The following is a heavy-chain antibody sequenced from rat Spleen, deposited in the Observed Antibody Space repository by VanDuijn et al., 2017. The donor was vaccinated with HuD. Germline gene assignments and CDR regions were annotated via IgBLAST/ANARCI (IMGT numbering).Heavy chain of an antibody. J-gene: IGHJ2*01. V-gene: IGHV5S10*01. D-gene: IGHD5-1*01. CDR3: TTQWELYH. Sequence: EVQLVESGGGLVQPGRSLKLSCAASGFTFSDYYMAWVRQAPKKGLDWVATIIYDGTRTHYRDSVKGRFTISRDDAKSTLYLQMNSLRSEDTATYYCTTQWELYHWGQGVMVTVSS. CDR1: GFTFSDYY. CDR2: IIYDGTRT.